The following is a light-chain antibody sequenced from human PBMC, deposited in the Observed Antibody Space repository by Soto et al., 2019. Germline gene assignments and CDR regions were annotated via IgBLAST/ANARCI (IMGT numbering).Light chain of an antibody. CDR1: SSDVGRNNH. V-gene: IGLV2-23*02. Sequence: QSVLTQPASVSGSPGQSIAISCTGTSSDVGRNNHVSWYQQRPGKAPKVMIYEVTQRPSGVSDRFSGSKSGNTASLTISGLQAEDEADYYCCSYAGSGTFYVFGTGTKVTVL. CDR3: CSYAGSGTFYV. CDR2: EVT. J-gene: IGLJ1*01.